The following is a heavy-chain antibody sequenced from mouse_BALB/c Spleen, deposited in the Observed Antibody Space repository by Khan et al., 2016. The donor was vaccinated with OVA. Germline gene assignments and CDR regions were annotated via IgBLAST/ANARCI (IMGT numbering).Heavy chain of an antibody. CDR2: IAPANGDT. Sequence: EVQLQQSGAELVKPGASVRLSCTASGFNIKDTYIHWVKQRPEQGLEWIGRIAPANGDTKYDPKFQDKATITSDTSSNTSYLQLRSLTSEDTAVYYCAHPSDDPRVFEVWGAGTTVTVSS. V-gene: IGHV14-3*02. CDR3: AHPSDDPRVFEV. J-gene: IGHJ1*01. CDR1: GFNIKDTY. D-gene: IGHD6-1*01.